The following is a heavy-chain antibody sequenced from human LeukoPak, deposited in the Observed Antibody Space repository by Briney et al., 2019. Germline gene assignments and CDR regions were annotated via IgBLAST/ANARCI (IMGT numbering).Heavy chain of an antibody. CDR3: ARAPGSLDY. CDR1: GFTFSTFP. Sequence: GGSLRLSCAASGFTFSTFPMNWFRQSPGKGLEWVSGISGSGVGTYNADSVKGRFTISRDNSKNTLFLQMNSLRPEDTAVYYCARAPGSLDYWGQGILVTVSS. V-gene: IGHV3-23*01. J-gene: IGHJ4*02. CDR2: ISGSGVGT. D-gene: IGHD3-10*01.